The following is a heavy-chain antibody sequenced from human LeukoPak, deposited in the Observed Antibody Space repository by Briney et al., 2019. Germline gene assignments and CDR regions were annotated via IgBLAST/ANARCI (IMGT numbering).Heavy chain of an antibody. CDR2: INPSGGST. CDR1: GYTFTSYY. V-gene: IGHV1-46*01. CDR3: ASPGRDGYNSHFDY. Sequence: ASVTVSCTASGYTFTSYYMHWVRQAPRQGLEWMGIINPSGGSTSYAQKFQGRVTMTRDTSTSTVYMELSSLRSEDTAVYYCASPGRDGYNSHFDYWGQGTLVTVSS. D-gene: IGHD5-24*01. J-gene: IGHJ4*02.